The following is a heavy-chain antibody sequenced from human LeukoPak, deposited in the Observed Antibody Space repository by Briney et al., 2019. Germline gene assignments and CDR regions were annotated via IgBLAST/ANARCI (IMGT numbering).Heavy chain of an antibody. J-gene: IGHJ6*02. Sequence: GGSLRLSCAASGFTFSSYSMNWVRQAPGKGLEWVSSISSSSYIYYADSVKGRFTISRDNAKNSLYLQMNSLRAEDTAVYYCARHYDYYYVMDVWGQGTTVTVSS. V-gene: IGHV3-21*01. D-gene: IGHD3-10*01. CDR2: ISSSSYI. CDR3: ARHYDYYYVMDV. CDR1: GFTFSSYS.